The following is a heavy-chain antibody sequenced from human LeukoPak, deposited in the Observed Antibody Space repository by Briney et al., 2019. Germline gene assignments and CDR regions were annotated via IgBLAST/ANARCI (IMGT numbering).Heavy chain of an antibody. Sequence: GGSLRLSCVASGFTFSSYWMSWVRQAPGKGLEWVANIKQDGSETYYVDSVKGRFTISRDNAKNSLYLQMNSLRAEDTAVYYCARGFYPDRTMIVVVVDYWGQGSLVTVSS. J-gene: IGHJ4*02. CDR2: IKQDGSET. V-gene: IGHV3-7*03. D-gene: IGHD3-22*01. CDR1: GFTFSSYW. CDR3: ARGFYPDRTMIVVVVDY.